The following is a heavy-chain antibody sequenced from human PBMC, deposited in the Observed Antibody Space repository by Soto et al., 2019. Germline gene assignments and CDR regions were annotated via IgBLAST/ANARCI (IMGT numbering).Heavy chain of an antibody. D-gene: IGHD7-27*01. J-gene: IGHJ4*02. CDR1: GFSFSDYA. Sequence: PGGSLRLSCAASGFSFSDYAMSWVRQAPGKGLEWVSVISESGGSTHYADSVRGRFTVSRDNSKNSLSLRMNSLRSDDTAVYYCGLEPTGTGGFDYWGQGTLVTVSS. CDR2: ISESGGST. CDR3: GLEPTGTGGFDY. V-gene: IGHV3-23*01.